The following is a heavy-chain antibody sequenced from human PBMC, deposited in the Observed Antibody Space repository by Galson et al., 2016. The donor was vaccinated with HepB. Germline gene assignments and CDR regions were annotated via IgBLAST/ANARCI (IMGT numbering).Heavy chain of an antibody. J-gene: IGHJ5*02. CDR2: TYYRSKWYN. Sequence: CAISGDSVSNNSAAWTWIRQSPLRGLEWLGRTYYRSKWYNDYAVSVKSRISIHPDTSKNQFSLQLNSVTPEDTAVYYCARVRCSTFRCQNWFDPWGQGTLVTVSS. V-gene: IGHV6-1*01. D-gene: IGHD2/OR15-2a*01. CDR1: GDSVSNNSAA. CDR3: ARVRCSTFRCQNWFDP.